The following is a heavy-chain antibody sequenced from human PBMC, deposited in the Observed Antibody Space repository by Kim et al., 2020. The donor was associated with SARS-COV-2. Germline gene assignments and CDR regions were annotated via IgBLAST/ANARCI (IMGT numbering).Heavy chain of an antibody. CDR2: FNSGAT. CDR3: ARRGDY. V-gene: IGHV4-39*01. J-gene: IGHJ4*02. Sequence: FNSGATYYNPTHRSQVPLSLDTSKNQFSLRLSSVTAADTAVYYCARRGDYWGQGTLVTVSP.